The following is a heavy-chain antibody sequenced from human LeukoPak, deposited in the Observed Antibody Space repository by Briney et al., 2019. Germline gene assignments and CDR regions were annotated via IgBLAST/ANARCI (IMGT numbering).Heavy chain of an antibody. D-gene: IGHD4-17*01. CDR3: ARDPGKYGDYYYYYYGMDV. CDR2: ISYDGSNK. V-gene: IGHV3-30*04. CDR1: GFTFSNYA. Sequence: GGSLRLSCAASGFTFSNYAVHWVRQAPGKGLEWVAVISYDGSNKYYADSVKGRFTISRDNSKNTLYLQMNSLRAEDTAVYYCARDPGKYGDYYYYYYGMDVWGQGTTVTVSS. J-gene: IGHJ6*02.